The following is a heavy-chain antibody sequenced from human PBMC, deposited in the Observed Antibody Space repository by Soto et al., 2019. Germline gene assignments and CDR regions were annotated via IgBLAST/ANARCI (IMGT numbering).Heavy chain of an antibody. CDR2: INHSGST. J-gene: IGHJ4*02. D-gene: IGHD5-12*01. Sequence: SETLSLTCAVYGGSFSGYYWSCIRQPPGKGLEWIGEINHSGSTNYNPSLKSRVTISVDTSKNQFSLKLSSVTAADTAVYYCAMSVGWLQFRKYYFDYWGQGTLVTVS. CDR1: GGSFSGYY. CDR3: AMSVGWLQFRKYYFDY. V-gene: IGHV4-34*01.